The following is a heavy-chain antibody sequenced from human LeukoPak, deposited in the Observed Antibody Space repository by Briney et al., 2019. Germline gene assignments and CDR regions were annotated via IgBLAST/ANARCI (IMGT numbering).Heavy chain of an antibody. CDR1: GGSISSYY. CDR3: ARSKPHVGAKPNYNWFDP. Sequence: PSETLSLTCTVSGGSISSYYWSWIRQPPGKGLEWIGYIYYSGSTNYNPSLKSRVTISVDTSRNQFSLKLSSVTAADTAVYYCARSKPHVGAKPNYNWFDPWGQGTLVTVSS. J-gene: IGHJ5*02. CDR2: IYYSGST. V-gene: IGHV4-59*01. D-gene: IGHD1-26*01.